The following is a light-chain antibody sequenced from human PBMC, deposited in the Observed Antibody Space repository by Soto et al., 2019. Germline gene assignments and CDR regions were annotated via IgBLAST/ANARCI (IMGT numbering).Light chain of an antibody. V-gene: IGKV3-11*01. Sequence: EIVLTQSPATLSLSPGERAALSCRASQSVGSHLAWYQQKPGQPPRLLIYDASNRATGIPARFSGSGSGTDFTLTICSLEPEDFAVYYCQHRTNWPPVTFGQGTRLEIK. CDR3: QHRTNWPPVT. CDR1: QSVGSH. CDR2: DAS. J-gene: IGKJ5*01.